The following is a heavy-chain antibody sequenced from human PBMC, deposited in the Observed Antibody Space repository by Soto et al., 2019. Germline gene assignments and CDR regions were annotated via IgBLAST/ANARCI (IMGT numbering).Heavy chain of an antibody. V-gene: IGHV1-18*01. D-gene: IGHD5-12*01. J-gene: IGHJ4*02. CDR1: GYTFTSYG. CDR3: AGYVDIVATIPDY. CDR2: ISDYNGNT. Sequence: QVQLVQSGAEVTKPGAAVKVSCKASGYTFTSYGISWVRQAPGQGLEWMGWISDYNGNTNCAQKLHGRVTMRTATSTSPASMELRSLRSDVTAVYYCAGYVDIVATIPDYWGQGTLVTVSS.